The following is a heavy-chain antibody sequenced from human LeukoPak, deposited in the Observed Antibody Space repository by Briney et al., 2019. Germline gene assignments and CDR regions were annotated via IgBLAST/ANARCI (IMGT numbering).Heavy chain of an antibody. CDR3: AGAHCGGDCYSGRAFDI. J-gene: IGHJ3*02. D-gene: IGHD2-21*02. CDR2: IFHSGDT. Sequence: PSETLSLTCAGSGDSISNNNWWSWVRQPPGKGLEWIGEIFHSGDTNYKPSLKSRVTISVDKSKNQFSLKLSSVTAADTAVYYCAGAHCGGDCYSGRAFDIWGQGTMVTVSS. CDR1: GDSISNNNW. V-gene: IGHV4-4*02.